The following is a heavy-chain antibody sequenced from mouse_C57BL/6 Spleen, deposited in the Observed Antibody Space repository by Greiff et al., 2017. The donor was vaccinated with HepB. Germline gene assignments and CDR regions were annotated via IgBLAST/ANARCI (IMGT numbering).Heavy chain of an antibody. D-gene: IGHD2-1*01. CDR2: INYDGSST. J-gene: IGHJ2*01. Sequence: EVHLVESEGGLVQPGSSMKLSCTASGFTFSDYYMAWVRQVPEKGLEWVANINYDGSSTYYLDSLKSRFIISRDNAKNILYLQMSSLKSEDTATYYCASDSPIYYGFGYFDYWGQGTTLTVSS. CDR1: GFTFSDYY. V-gene: IGHV5-16*01. CDR3: ASDSPIYYGFGYFDY.